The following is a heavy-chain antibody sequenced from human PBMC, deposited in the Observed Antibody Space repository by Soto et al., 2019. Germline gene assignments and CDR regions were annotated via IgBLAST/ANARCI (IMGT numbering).Heavy chain of an antibody. CDR1: GGSISSSNW. CDR3: ARIRLYYYYYGIDV. CDR2: IYHSGST. Sequence: SETLSLTCAVSGGSISSSNWWSWVRQPPGKGLEWIGEIYHSGSTNYNPSLKSRVTISVDKSKNQFSLKLSSVTAADTAVYYCARIRLYYYYYGIDVWGQGTTVTVSS. J-gene: IGHJ6*02. V-gene: IGHV4-4*02.